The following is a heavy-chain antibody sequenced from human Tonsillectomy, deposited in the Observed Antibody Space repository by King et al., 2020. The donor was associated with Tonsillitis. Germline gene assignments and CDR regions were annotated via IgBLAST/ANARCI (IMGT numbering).Heavy chain of an antibody. V-gene: IGHV4-30-4*07. CDR2: IYYSGTT. D-gene: IGHD3-16*02. J-gene: IGHJ5*02. CDR1: GASVSSDDYS. CDR3: ASETEYIWGRYRHNWFAP. Sequence: QLQESGPGLVKPSQTLSLTCDVSGASVSSDDYSWSWIRQPPGKGLELIGNIYYSGTTYYNPSLSSRVVMSTDTSKNQFSLRLSSVTAADTAVYYCASETEYIWGRYRHNWFAPWGQGLLVTASS.